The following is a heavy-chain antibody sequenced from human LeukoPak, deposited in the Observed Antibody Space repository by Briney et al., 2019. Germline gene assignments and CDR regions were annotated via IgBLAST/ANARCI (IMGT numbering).Heavy chain of an antibody. D-gene: IGHD3-10*01. CDR2: IYYSGST. CDR3: ASLRRPYYYGSGSFYFDY. V-gene: IGHV4-59*08. CDR1: GGSMSNYY. J-gene: IGHJ4*02. Sequence: SETLSLTCTVSGGSMSNYYWSWIRQSPGKGLEWIGCIYYSGSTNYNPSLKSRVTISVDTSKNQFSLKLSSVTAADTAVYYCASLRRPYYYGSGSFYFDYWGQGTLVTVSS.